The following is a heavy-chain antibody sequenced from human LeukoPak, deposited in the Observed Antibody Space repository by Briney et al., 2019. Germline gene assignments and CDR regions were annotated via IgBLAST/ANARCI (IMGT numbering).Heavy chain of an antibody. CDR3: ARRGRGYSYGSQPIDY. D-gene: IGHD5-18*01. CDR2: INHSGST. Sequence: SETLSLTCAVYGGSFSGYYWSWIRQPPGKGLEWIREINHSGSTNYNPSLKSRVTISVDTSKNQFSLKLSSVTAADTAVYYCARRGRGYSYGSQPIDYWGQGTLVTVSS. V-gene: IGHV4-34*01. CDR1: GGSFSGYY. J-gene: IGHJ4*02.